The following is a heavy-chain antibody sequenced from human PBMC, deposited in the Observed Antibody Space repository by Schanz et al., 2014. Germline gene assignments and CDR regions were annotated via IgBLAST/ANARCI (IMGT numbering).Heavy chain of an antibody. D-gene: IGHD2-15*01. J-gene: IGHJ6*02. CDR1: GFTFSSYA. Sequence: EVQLVESGGGLVQPGGSLRLSCAASGFTFSSYAMSWVRQAPGKGLEWVSTISASGGSTYYADSVKGRFTISRDNSKNILYLQMNSRRAEDTAVYYCAKARRKSNCSGGRCFHDSYYGMEVWGHGTTVTVSS. CDR3: AKARRKSNCSGGRCFHDSYYGMEV. V-gene: IGHV3-23*04. CDR2: ISASGGST.